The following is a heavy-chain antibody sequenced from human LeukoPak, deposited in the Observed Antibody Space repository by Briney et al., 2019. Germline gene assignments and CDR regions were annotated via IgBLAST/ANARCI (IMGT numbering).Heavy chain of an antibody. Sequence: GESLKISCKGSGYSFTSYWIGWVRQMSGKGLEWMGIIYPGDSDTRYSPSFQGQVTISADKSISTAYLQWSSLKPSDTAMYHCARRPQYSSGWGVFDYWGQGSLVTVSS. CDR3: ARRPQYSSGWGVFDY. CDR1: GYSFTSYW. V-gene: IGHV5-51*01. D-gene: IGHD6-19*01. CDR2: IYPGDSDT. J-gene: IGHJ4*02.